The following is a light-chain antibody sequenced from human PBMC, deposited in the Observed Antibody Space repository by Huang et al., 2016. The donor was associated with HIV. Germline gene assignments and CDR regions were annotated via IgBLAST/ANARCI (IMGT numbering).Light chain of an antibody. Sequence: EIVLTQSPDTLSLSPGDTATLSCRASQSMSDYFAWYQQKPGQAHRLLIFDASNRATGSPPRFSGSGSGTDFTLTISSLEPDDFAVYYCQHRGTFGQGTKVEVK. J-gene: IGKJ1*01. CDR2: DAS. CDR1: QSMSDY. V-gene: IGKV3-11*01. CDR3: QHRGT.